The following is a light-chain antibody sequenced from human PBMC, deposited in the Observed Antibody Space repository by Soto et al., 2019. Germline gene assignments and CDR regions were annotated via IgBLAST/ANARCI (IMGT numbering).Light chain of an antibody. CDR3: QQYNRWPLT. CDR2: DAS. V-gene: IGKV3-15*01. CDR1: QSIYEK. J-gene: IGKJ4*01. Sequence: EIVMTQSPATLSVSPGERVTLSCRASQSIYEKLAWYQQKPGQTPRLVIYDASTRATGIPGSFSGSGSGTEFTLTISSLQSEDFAVYYCQQYNRWPLTFGGGTKVEIK.